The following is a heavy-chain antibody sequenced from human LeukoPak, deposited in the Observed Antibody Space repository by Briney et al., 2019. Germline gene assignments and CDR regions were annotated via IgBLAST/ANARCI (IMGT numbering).Heavy chain of an antibody. J-gene: IGHJ5*02. CDR2: INPSGGST. Sequence: ASVKVSCKASGYTFTSYYMHWVRQAPGQGLEWMGIINPSGGSTSYAQKFQGRVTMTRDTSTSTVCMELSSLRSEDTAVYYCARDSNEWNWFDPWGQGTLVTVSS. CDR3: ARDSNEWNWFDP. V-gene: IGHV1-46*01. D-gene: IGHD2-8*01. CDR1: GYTFTSYY.